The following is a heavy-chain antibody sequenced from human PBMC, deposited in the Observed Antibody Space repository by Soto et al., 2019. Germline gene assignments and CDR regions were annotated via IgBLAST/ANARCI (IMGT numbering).Heavy chain of an antibody. D-gene: IGHD2-2*01. CDR3: ARVLYCSSTSCYSGLMAFDI. Sequence: SSETLSLTCTVSGGSISSGGYYWSWIRQHPGKGLEWIGYIYYSGSTYYNPSLKSRVTISVDTSKNQFSLKLSSVTAADTAVYYCARVLYCSSTSCYSGLMAFDIWGQGTMVTVS. J-gene: IGHJ3*02. V-gene: IGHV4-31*03. CDR2: IYYSGST. CDR1: GGSISSGGYY.